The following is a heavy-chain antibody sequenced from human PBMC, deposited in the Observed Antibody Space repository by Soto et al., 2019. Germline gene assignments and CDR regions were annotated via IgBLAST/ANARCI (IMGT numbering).Heavy chain of an antibody. Sequence: QVQLQESGPGLLKPSETLSLTCTVSGGSISSYFYIWVRQPPGQGLEWIGSVYYTGTTDYNPSLKSRVTISVDTSKTQFSLTLRSVTAADTAVYYCARDLAAVPRAFDYWGRGTLVTVSS. D-gene: IGHD6-13*01. J-gene: IGHJ4*02. V-gene: IGHV4-59*01. CDR3: ARDLAAVPRAFDY. CDR2: VYYTGTT. CDR1: GGSISSYF.